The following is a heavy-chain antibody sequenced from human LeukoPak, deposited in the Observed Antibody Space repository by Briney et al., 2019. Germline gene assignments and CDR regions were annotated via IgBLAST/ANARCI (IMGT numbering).Heavy chain of an antibody. CDR3: ARGRRRGIVATINNWFDP. D-gene: IGHD5-12*01. CDR1: GGSFSGYY. J-gene: IGHJ5*02. Sequence: SETLSLTCAVYGGSFSGYYWSWIRQPPGKGLEWIGEINHSGSTNYNPSLKSRVTISVDTSKNQFSLKLSSVTAADTAVYYCARGRRRGIVATINNWFDPWGQGTLVTVSS. CDR2: INHSGST. V-gene: IGHV4-34*01.